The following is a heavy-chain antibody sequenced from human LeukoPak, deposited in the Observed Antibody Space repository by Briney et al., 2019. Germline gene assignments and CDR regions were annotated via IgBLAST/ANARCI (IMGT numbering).Heavy chain of an antibody. J-gene: IGHJ6*03. D-gene: IGHD6-6*01. CDR2: ISNSGRTI. CDR1: GFTFSDHY. CDR3: ARVIATRPHYHYYMDV. Sequence: PGGSLRLSCAASGFTFSDHYMSWLRQAPGKGLEWVSYISNSGRTIYYADSVKGRFTISRGNAEHSLYLQMNSLRAEDTAVYYCARVIATRPHYHYYMDVWGKGTKVTVSS. V-gene: IGHV3-11*04.